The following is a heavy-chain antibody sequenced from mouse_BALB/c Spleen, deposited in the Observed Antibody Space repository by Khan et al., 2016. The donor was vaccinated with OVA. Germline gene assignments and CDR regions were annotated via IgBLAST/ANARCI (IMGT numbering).Heavy chain of an antibody. CDR2: ISSSGST. D-gene: IGHD2-3*01. J-gene: IGHJ4*01. CDR1: GYSITSDYA. Sequence: EVKLLESGPGLVKPSQSLSLTCTVTGYSITSDYAWNWIRQFPGNKLEWMGYISSSGSTNYNPALKSRISITRDTSKNQFFLQLNSVTTEDTATYYYARDGSRYNYAMDYWGQGTSVTVSS. CDR3: ARDGSRYNYAMDY. V-gene: IGHV3-2*02.